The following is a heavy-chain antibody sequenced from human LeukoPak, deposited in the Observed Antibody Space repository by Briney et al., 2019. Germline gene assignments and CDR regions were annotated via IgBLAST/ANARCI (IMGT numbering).Heavy chain of an antibody. Sequence: SETLSLTCTVSGGSISSSSYYWGWIRQPPGKGLEGIGNIYYSGSTYYNPSRKSRVTISVDTSKNQFSLKLSSVTAADTAVYYCARGRRWAAAEIVYWGQGTLVTVSS. CDR1: GGSISSSSYY. CDR3: ARGRRWAAAEIVY. V-gene: IGHV4-39*07. D-gene: IGHD6-13*01. CDR2: IYYSGST. J-gene: IGHJ4*02.